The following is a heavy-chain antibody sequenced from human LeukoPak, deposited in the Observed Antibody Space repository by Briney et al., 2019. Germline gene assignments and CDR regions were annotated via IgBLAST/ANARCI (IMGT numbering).Heavy chain of an antibody. Sequence: GGSLRLSCAASGFAFSDTWMSWVRQAPGKGLELVAHIKSRKSGGTTDYAAPVRGRFSIPRDDSEDMVFLQMNSLKSEDTGVYYCTTDGGLRGWLAMDVWGKGTTVTVSS. D-gene: IGHD5-24*01. CDR1: GFAFSDTW. CDR2: IKSRKSGGTT. CDR3: TTDGGLRGWLAMDV. V-gene: IGHV3-15*01. J-gene: IGHJ6*03.